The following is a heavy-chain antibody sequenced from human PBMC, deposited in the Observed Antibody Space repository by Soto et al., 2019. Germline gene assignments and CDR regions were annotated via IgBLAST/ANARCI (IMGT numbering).Heavy chain of an antibody. CDR2: ISSGGTI. D-gene: IGHD2-21*01. CDR3: ERDRTYITAYFHFFDN. Sequence: EVQLVESGGGLVQPAGSLSFSCAGSGFTFSADDMKWDRQSRRQGLMRVSYISSGGTIHYADAVQGRFTISRDNAGNSLYLQINILRAEDSGVYYRERDRTYITAYFHFFDNWGQRTLVTVSP. J-gene: IGHJ4*02. CDR1: GFTFSADD. V-gene: IGHV3-48*01.